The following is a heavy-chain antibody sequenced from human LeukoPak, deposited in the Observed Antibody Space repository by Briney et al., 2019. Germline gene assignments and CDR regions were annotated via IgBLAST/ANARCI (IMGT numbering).Heavy chain of an antibody. V-gene: IGHV3-23*01. J-gene: IGHJ4*02. D-gene: IGHD6-19*01. CDR1: GFSFSTYA. CDR3: AKAEGKNPTGGRWLD. Sequence: GGSLRLSCAGSGFSFSTYAMTWVRQAPGMGLESVSAISGSGGYTYYADSEKGRFTISRDNSKNTLYLQMNSLRAEDTAIYYCAKAEGKNPTGGRWLDWGQGTLVTVSS. CDR2: ISGSGGYT.